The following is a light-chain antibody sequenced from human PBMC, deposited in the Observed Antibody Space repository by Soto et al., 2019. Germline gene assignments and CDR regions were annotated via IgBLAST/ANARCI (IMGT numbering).Light chain of an antibody. Sequence: EIVMTQSPATLSVSPGERATLSCRASQSVSSKLAWYQQKPGQAPRLLIYGASTRATGIPARFSGSGSGTEFTLTISSLQSEDFAVYYCQQYNIWPPITFGHGTRLEIK. J-gene: IGKJ5*01. CDR2: GAS. CDR3: QQYNIWPPIT. V-gene: IGKV3-15*01. CDR1: QSVSSK.